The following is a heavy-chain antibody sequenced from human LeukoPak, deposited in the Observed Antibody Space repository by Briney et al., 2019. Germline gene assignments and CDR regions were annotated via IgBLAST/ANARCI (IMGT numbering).Heavy chain of an antibody. CDR3: AKELNRIAVAGEFDN. D-gene: IGHD6-19*01. CDR2: ISYDGSNK. J-gene: IGHJ4*02. CDR1: GFTFSSYG. V-gene: IGHV3-30*18. Sequence: GGSQRLSCAASGFTFSSYGMHWVRQAPGKGLEWVAVISYDGSNKYYADSVKGRFTISRDNSKNTLYLQMNSLRAEDTAVYYCAKELNRIAVAGEFDNWGQGTLVTVSS.